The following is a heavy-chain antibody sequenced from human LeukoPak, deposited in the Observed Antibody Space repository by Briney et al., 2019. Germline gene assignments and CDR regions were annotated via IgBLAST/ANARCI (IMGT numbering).Heavy chain of an antibody. Sequence: QSGGSLRLSCAASGFTLSSYGIHWVRQAPGKGLEWVALIRYDGTNTYYADSVKGRFSISRDNSKNTLDLQMNNLRVEDTAVYYCARAGFSYGGVGAAFFDYLGQGTLVPGS. CDR3: ARAGFSYGGVGAAFFDY. CDR2: IRYDGTNT. V-gene: IGHV3-30*02. D-gene: IGHD5-18*01. CDR1: GFTLSSYG. J-gene: IGHJ4*01.